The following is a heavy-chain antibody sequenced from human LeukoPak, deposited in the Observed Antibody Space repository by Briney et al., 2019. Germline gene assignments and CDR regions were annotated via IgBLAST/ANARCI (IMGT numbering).Heavy chain of an antibody. CDR1: GFTFSSYG. V-gene: IGHV3-33*06. CDR3: AKDVAAAGYFDY. Sequence: PGGSLRLSCAASGFTFSSYGMHWVRQAPGEGLEWVAVIWYDGSNKYYADPVKGRFTISRDNSKNTPYLQMNSLRAEDTAVYYCAKDVAAAGYFDYWGQGTLVTVSS. D-gene: IGHD6-13*01. J-gene: IGHJ4*02. CDR2: IWYDGSNK.